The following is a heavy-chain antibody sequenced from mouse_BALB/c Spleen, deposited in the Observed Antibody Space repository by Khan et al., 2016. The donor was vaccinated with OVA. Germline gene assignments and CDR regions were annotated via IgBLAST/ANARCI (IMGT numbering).Heavy chain of an antibody. CDR2: IRLKSNIYAT. Sequence: EVELVGSGGGLVQPGGSMKLSCVASGFTFSNYWMNWVRQSPEKGFEWVAEIRLKSNIYATHYAESVRGRFTISRDDSRSSVYLQMNNLGAEDTGIYYCARGWDWYFDVWGAGTTVTVSS. D-gene: IGHD3-3*01. V-gene: IGHV6-6*02. J-gene: IGHJ1*01. CDR3: ARGWDWYFDV. CDR1: GFTFSNYW.